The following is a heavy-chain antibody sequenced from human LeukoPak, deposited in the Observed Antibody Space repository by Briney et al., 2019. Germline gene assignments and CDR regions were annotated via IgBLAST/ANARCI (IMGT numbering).Heavy chain of an antibody. V-gene: IGHV4-34*01. D-gene: IGHD3-10*01. Sequence: KSSETLSLTCAVYGGSFSGYYWSWIRQPPGKGLEWIGEINHSGSTNYNPSLKSRVTISVDTSKNQFSLRLSSVTAADTAVYYCARIVGSYYFDYWGQGTLVTVSS. CDR1: GGSFSGYY. CDR2: INHSGST. J-gene: IGHJ4*02. CDR3: ARIVGSYYFDY.